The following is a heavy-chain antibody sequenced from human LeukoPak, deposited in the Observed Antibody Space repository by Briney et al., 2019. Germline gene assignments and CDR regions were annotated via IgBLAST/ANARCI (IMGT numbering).Heavy chain of an antibody. J-gene: IGHJ3*02. CDR2: IIPILGIA. CDR1: GGTFSSYA. CDR3: AREGRAFDI. Sequence: GASVKVSCKASGGTFSSYAISWVRQAPGQGLEWMGRIIPILGIANYAQKFQGRVTITADKSTSTAYMELRSLRSDDTAVYYCAREGRAFDIWGQGTMVTVSS. V-gene: IGHV1-69*04.